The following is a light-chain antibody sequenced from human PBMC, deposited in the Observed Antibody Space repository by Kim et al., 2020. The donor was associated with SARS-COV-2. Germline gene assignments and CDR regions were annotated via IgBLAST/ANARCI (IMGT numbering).Light chain of an antibody. CDR2: KAS. CDR3: QQYDSKSPRT. CDR1: QSISTW. J-gene: IGKJ1*01. V-gene: IGKV1-5*03. Sequence: DIQKTQSPSTLSASVGDRVTITCRASQSISTWLAWYQQKPGKAPRLLIYKASSLESGVPSRFSGRGSGTEFTLTISSLQPEDFATYYCQQYDSKSPRTFGQGTKVDIK.